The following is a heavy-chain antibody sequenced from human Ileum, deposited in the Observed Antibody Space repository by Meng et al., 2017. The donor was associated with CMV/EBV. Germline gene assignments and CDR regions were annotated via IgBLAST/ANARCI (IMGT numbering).Heavy chain of an antibody. J-gene: IGHJ5*02. Sequence: SISNVNHYWGWIRQPPGKGLEWIGSIYYSGTTYYNPSLKSRVTMSVDTSKNQFSLKLNSVTAADTAVYYCARGNTGGYYSPGGSWFDPWGQGTLVTVS. CDR2: IYYSGTT. CDR1: SISNVNHY. D-gene: IGHD3-22*01. V-gene: IGHV4-39*01. CDR3: ARGNTGGYYSPGGSWFDP.